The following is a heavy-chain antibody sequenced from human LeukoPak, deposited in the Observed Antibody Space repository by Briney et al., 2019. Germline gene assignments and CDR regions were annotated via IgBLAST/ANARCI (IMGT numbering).Heavy chain of an antibody. CDR3: ANEGSSSWYYFDY. Sequence: GGSLRLSCAASGFTFSSYAMSWVRQAQGKGLEGVSAISGSGGSTYYADSVKGRFTISRDNSKNTLYLQMNSLRAEDTAVYYCANEGSSSWYYFDYWGQGTLVTVSS. D-gene: IGHD6-13*01. J-gene: IGHJ4*02. CDR1: GFTFSSYA. V-gene: IGHV3-23*01. CDR2: ISGSGGST.